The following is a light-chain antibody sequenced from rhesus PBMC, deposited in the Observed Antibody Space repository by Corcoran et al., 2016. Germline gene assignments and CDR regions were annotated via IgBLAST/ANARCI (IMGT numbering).Light chain of an antibody. CDR3: QQSSNLST. V-gene: IGKV3-24*04. CDR1: QSVGSY. CDR2: GAS. Sequence: ETVVTQSPATLSLSPGERATLSCRASQSVGSYLAWYQQKPGQAPRLHIYGASSRATGIPDRFSGSGSGTDFTLTISSLEPEDVGVYYCQQSSNLSTFGGGTKVEIK. J-gene: IGKJ4*01.